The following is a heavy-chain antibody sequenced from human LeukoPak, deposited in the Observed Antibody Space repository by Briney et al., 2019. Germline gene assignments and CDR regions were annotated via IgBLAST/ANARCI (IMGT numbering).Heavy chain of an antibody. Sequence: GGSLRLSCAASGFTFSSYWMSWVRQAPGKGLEWVSAISGSGGSTYYADSVKGRFTISRDNSKNTLYLQMNSLRAEDTAVYYCAKARERITMIVVVITKAYYFDYWGQGTLVTVSS. CDR3: AKARERITMIVVVITKAYYFDY. CDR2: ISGSGGST. CDR1: GFTFSSYW. V-gene: IGHV3-23*01. J-gene: IGHJ4*02. D-gene: IGHD3-22*01.